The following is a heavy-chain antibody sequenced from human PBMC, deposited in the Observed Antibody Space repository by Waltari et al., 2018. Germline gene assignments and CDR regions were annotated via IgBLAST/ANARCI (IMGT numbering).Heavy chain of an antibody. CDR1: GFSFIDAW. CDR3: AADIPGRYFPFDY. J-gene: IGHJ4*02. D-gene: IGHD1-26*01. V-gene: IGHV3-15*02. CDR2: IKTGALAGTI. Sequence: EEQLVASGGTLLQPGGSLRLTCRASGFSFIDAWMTWVRQAPGQGLEWVGRIKTGALAGTIDYAAPVKGRLTISRDDSKDTLYLEMNSLKVEDTAVYYCAADIPGRYFPFDYWGQGTLVTVSS.